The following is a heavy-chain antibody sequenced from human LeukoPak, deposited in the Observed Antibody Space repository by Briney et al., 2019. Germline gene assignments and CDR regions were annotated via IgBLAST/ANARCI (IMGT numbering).Heavy chain of an antibody. Sequence: ASVKVSCKASGYTFTSYYMHWVRQAPGQGLEWMGIINPSGGSTSYAQKFQGRVTMTRDTSTSTVYMELSSLRSEDTAVYYCARGFPARVVPAAPEYWGQGTLVTVSS. D-gene: IGHD2-2*01. CDR2: INPSGGST. CDR3: ARGFPARVVPAAPEY. V-gene: IGHV1-46*01. CDR1: GYTFTSYY. J-gene: IGHJ4*02.